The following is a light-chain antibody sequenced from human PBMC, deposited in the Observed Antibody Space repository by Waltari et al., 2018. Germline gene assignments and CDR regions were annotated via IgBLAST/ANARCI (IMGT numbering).Light chain of an antibody. CDR1: QSVSSSY. CDR2: GAS. J-gene: IGKJ3*01. Sequence: EIVLTQSPGTLSLSPGERATLSCRASQSVSSSYLAWYQHKPGQAPMLLIYGASSRATGIPDRFSGSGSGTDFTLTISRLEPEDFAVYYCQQYGSSPRITFGPGTKVYGK. CDR3: QQYGSSPRIT. V-gene: IGKV3-20*01.